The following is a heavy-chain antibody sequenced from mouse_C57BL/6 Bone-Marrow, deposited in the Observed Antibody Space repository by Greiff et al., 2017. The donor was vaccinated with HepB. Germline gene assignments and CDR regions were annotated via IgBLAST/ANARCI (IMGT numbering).Heavy chain of an antibody. CDR2: INPSSGYT. J-gene: IGHJ4*01. CDR1: GYTFTSYT. V-gene: IGHV1-4*01. Sequence: VQLQQSGAELARPGASVKMSCKASGYTFTSYTMHWVKQRPGQGLEWIGYINPSSGYTKYNQKFKDKATLTVDKSSSTAYMQLSSLTSEDSAVYYCARKCYYSNLYAMDYWGQGTSVTVSS. CDR3: ARKCYYSNLYAMDY. D-gene: IGHD2-5*01.